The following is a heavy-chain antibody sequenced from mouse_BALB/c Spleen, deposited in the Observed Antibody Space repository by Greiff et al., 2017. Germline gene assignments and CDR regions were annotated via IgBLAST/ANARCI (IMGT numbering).Heavy chain of an antibody. Sequence: QVQLQQSGPGLVAPSQSLSITCTVSGFSLTSYGVHWVRQPPGKGLEWLGVIWAGGSTNYNSALMSRLSISKDNSKSQVFLKMNSLQTDDTAMYYCARGGKLGPYYFDYWGQGTTLTVSS. V-gene: IGHV2-9*02. D-gene: IGHD4-1*01. CDR3: ARGGKLGPYYFDY. J-gene: IGHJ2*01. CDR2: IWAGGST. CDR1: GFSLTSYG.